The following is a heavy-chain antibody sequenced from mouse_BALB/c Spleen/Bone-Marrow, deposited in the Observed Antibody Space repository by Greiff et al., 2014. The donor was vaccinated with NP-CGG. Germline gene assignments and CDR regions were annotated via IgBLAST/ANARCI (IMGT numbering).Heavy chain of an antibody. CDR3: ASRDSSGYVPDY. Sequence: QVQLQQSGAELVKPGASVKLSCKTSGYTFTSYWIQWVKQRPGQGLGWIGEIFPGTGTTYYNEKFEGKATLTIDTSSSTAYMQLSSLTSEDSVVYFCASRDSSGYVPDYWGQGTTLTVSS. CDR1: GYTFTSYW. J-gene: IGHJ2*01. D-gene: IGHD3-2*01. V-gene: IGHV1S132*01. CDR2: IFPGTGTT.